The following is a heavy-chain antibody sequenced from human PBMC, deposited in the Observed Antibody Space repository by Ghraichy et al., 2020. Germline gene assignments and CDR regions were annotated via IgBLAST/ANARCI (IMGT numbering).Heavy chain of an antibody. J-gene: IGHJ2*01. Sequence: GGSLRLSCAASGFAFSIYAITWVRQAPGRGLEWVSTIGGPGTDTYYADSVKGRFTISRDNSRNTLSLQMRSLRAEDTALYYCARTQWLSQYWYFDIWGRGTLVTVSS. CDR2: IGGPGTDT. CDR3: ARTQWLSQYWYFDI. CDR1: GFAFSIYA. V-gene: IGHV3-23*01. D-gene: IGHD6-19*01.